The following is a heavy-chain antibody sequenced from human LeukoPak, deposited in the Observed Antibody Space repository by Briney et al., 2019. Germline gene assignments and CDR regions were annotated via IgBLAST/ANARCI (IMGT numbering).Heavy chain of an antibody. CDR2: ISPAGDST. CDR3: ARRLVTAGITDLFDS. D-gene: IGHD2-2*01. CDR1: GFIFSSYA. J-gene: IGHJ4*02. V-gene: IGHV3-23*01. Sequence: GGSLRLSCAASGFIFSSYAMNWVRQAPGAGLEWVSAISPAGDSTTDADSVKGRFTISRDNSKSTLYLQMNGLTAEDTALYYCARRLVTAGITDLFDSWGQGTLVSVPS.